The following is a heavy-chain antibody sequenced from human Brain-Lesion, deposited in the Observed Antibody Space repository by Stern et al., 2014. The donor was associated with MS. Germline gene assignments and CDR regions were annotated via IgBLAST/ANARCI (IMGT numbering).Heavy chain of an antibody. D-gene: IGHD3-3*01. CDR3: ARDQRGITIFGVVTDYYYLGMDV. CDR2: INPNTGGT. V-gene: IGHV1-2*02. Sequence: QVQLVQSGAEVKKPGASVKVSCKTSGYIFTGYYIHWVRQAPGQGLEWMAWINPNTGGTKYAQTFQGRVTMSRATSISTVSVELSSLTSDDTAVYYCARDQRGITIFGVVTDYYYLGMDVWGQGTTVTVSS. CDR1: GYIFTGYY. J-gene: IGHJ6*02.